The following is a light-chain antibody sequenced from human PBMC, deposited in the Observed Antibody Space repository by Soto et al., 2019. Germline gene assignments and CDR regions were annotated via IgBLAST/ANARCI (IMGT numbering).Light chain of an antibody. CDR3: QQPCT. J-gene: IGKJ1*01. CDR1: QGFTNQ. Sequence: IQMTQPPSSLSASVGDSFTITCRASQGFTNQLAWFQQKPGRAPKFLIYRVSSLQTGVPSLFTGSEFGTDFTLTISSLQPDDVATYYCQQPCTFGRGTKVEIK. V-gene: IGKV1-27*01. CDR2: RVS.